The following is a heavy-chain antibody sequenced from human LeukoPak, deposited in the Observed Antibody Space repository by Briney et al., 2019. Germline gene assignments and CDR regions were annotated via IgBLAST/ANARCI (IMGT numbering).Heavy chain of an antibody. CDR2: VNSDGSST. Sequence: PGGSLRLSCAASRGFTFSTNWMYWVRQAPGKGLVWVSRVNSDGSSTSYADSVKGRFTISRDNAKNTLYLQMNSLRAEDTAVYYCARAYYYDSSGYYYDYFDYWGQGTLVTVSS. CDR1: RGFTFSTNW. V-gene: IGHV3-74*01. D-gene: IGHD3-22*01. CDR3: ARAYYYDSSGYYYDYFDY. J-gene: IGHJ4*02.